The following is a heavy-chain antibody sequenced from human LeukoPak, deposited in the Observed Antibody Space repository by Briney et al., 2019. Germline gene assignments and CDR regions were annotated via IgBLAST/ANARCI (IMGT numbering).Heavy chain of an antibody. CDR1: GVSISSHS. CDR2: ISSNSKST. CDR3: AKSLAASVDRFDP. V-gene: IGHV3-21*01. D-gene: IGHD6-6*01. Sequence: GGSLRLSCAASGVSISSHSMNWVRQAPGKGLEWVSSISSNSKSTYYADSVKGRFTISRDNAKNSLFLQMNSLRAEDTAVYYCAKSLAASVDRFDPWGQGTLVTVSS. J-gene: IGHJ5*02.